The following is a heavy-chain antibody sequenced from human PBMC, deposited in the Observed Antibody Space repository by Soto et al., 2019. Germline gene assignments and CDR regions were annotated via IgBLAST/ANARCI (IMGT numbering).Heavy chain of an antibody. Sequence: SETLSLTCTVSGGSMRNGDYYWGWIRQPPGKGLEWIGYVYYSGTTYSHPSLNSRVSISVDTSENQFSLRLTSVTAADTAVYYCVTVNLVGAAYYFDYWGPGTLVTVSS. V-gene: IGHV4-30-4*01. CDR3: VTVNLVGAAYYFDY. D-gene: IGHD1-26*01. J-gene: IGHJ4*02. CDR1: GGSMRNGDYY. CDR2: VYYSGTT.